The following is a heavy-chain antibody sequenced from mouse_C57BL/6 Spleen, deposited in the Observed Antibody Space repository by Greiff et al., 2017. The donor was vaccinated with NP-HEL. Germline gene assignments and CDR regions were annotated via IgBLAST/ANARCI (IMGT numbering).Heavy chain of an antibody. CDR3: ARPLRITTVVEGFAY. CDR1: GYTFTDYY. J-gene: IGHJ3*01. V-gene: IGHV1-19*01. Sequence: VQLQQSGPVLVKPGASVKMSCKASGYTFTDYYMNWVKQSHGKSLEWIGVINPYNGGTSYNQKFKGKATLTVDKSSSTAYMELNSLTSEDSAVYYCARPLRITTVVEGFAYWGQGTLVTVSA. CDR2: INPYNGGT. D-gene: IGHD1-1*01.